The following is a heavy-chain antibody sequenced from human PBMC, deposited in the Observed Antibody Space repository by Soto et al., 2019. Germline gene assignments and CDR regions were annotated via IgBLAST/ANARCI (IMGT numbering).Heavy chain of an antibody. D-gene: IGHD3-10*01. CDR3: ARRSTYSRSWSSGWFDS. V-gene: IGHV2-5*02. CDR1: GFSLSSDGVG. CDR2: IYWDGDY. Sequence: QITLKESGPTLVKPTQTLTLTCTISGFSLSSDGVGVGWIRQPPGKALEWLAFIYWDGDYRYSPSLQSRLNITKDSSNNQVLLIVTNVDPVDSATYFCARRSTYSRSWSSGWFDSWGQGILVTVSS. J-gene: IGHJ5*01.